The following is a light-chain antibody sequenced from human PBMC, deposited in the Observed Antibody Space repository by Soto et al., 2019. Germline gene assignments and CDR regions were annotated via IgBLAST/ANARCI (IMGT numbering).Light chain of an antibody. Sequence: EIVMTQSPATLSVSPGERATLSCRASQSVSSNLAWYQQKPGQAPRLLIFGASNRATGIPDRFSGSGSGKDFTLTISRLEPEDFAVYYCHQYACQQTFGQGTKVDIK. J-gene: IGKJ1*01. CDR3: HQYACQQT. V-gene: IGKV3D-15*01. CDR1: QSVSSN. CDR2: GAS.